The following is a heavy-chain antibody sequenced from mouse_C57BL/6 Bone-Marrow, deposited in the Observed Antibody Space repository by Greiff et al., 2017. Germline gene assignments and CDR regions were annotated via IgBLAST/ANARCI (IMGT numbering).Heavy chain of an antibody. CDR1: GYTFTSYW. D-gene: IGHD2-4*01. Sequence: QVHVKQPGAELVMPGASVKLSCKASGYTFTSYWMHWVKQRPGQGLEWIGEIDPSDSYTNYNQKFKGKSTLTVDKSSSTAYMQLSSLTSEDSAVYDGEREEIYYDYVFAYWGQGTLVTVSA. CDR2: IDPSDSYT. V-gene: IGHV1-69*01. CDR3: EREEIYYDYVFAY. J-gene: IGHJ3*01.